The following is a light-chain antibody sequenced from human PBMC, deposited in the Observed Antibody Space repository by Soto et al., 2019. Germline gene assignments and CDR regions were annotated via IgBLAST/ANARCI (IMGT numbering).Light chain of an antibody. CDR3: QTWGTGIVV. V-gene: IGLV4-69*01. CDR1: SGHTNYA. Sequence: QPVLTQSPSASASLGASVKLTCTLSSGHTNYAIAWHQQQPEKGLRYLMKVNSDGSHSKGDGISDRFSGSSSGAERYLIIPSLQSEHEADYHCQTWGTGIVVFGGGTKLTVL. CDR2: VNSDGSH. J-gene: IGLJ3*02.